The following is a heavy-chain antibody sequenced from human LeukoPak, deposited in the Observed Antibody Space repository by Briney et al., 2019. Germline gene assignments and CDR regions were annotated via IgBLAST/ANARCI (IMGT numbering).Heavy chain of an antibody. J-gene: IGHJ3*02. Sequence: GGSLRLSCAASGFTFSSYAMNWVRQAPGKGLEWVSAISGSGGSTYYADSVKGRFTISRDNSKNTLYLQMNSLRAEDTAVYYCAETYSGSYPNGAFDIWGQGTMVTVPS. CDR1: GFTFSSYA. D-gene: IGHD1-26*01. CDR2: ISGSGGST. CDR3: AETYSGSYPNGAFDI. V-gene: IGHV3-23*01.